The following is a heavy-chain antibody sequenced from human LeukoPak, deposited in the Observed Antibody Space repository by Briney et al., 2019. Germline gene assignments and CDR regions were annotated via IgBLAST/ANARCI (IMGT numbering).Heavy chain of an antibody. CDR2: ISPTGSTT. Sequence: GGSLRLSCAASGFTFSSYWMNWVRQAPGKVLVWVSRISPTGSTTSYADSVKGRFTVSRDNAKNTLYLQVNNLRAEDTAVYYCARGPNSNWSGLDFWGQGTLLTVSS. D-gene: IGHD6-6*01. CDR1: GFTFSSYW. J-gene: IGHJ4*02. CDR3: ARGPNSNWSGLDF. V-gene: IGHV3-74*01.